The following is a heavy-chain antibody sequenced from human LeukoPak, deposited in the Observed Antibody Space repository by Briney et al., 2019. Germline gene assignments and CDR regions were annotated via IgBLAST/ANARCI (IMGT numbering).Heavy chain of an antibody. CDR2: ISGSGDRT. D-gene: IGHD3-9*01. V-gene: IGHV3-23*01. CDR1: RFTLSAYD. J-gene: IGHJ4*02. Sequence: GGSLRLSCAASRFTLSAYDMNWVRQAPGKGRDWVSTISGSGDRTYYADSGKGRLTISRDNPKNTPYMQMNSLRAEDTAVYYCAKSGRIDWLLLDHYYFDYWGQGTLVTVSS. CDR3: AKSGRIDWLLLDHYYFDY.